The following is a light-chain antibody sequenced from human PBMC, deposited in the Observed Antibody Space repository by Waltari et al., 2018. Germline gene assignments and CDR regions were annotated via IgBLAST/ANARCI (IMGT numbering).Light chain of an antibody. J-gene: IGKJ4*01. V-gene: IGKV1-5*03. Sequence: IQMTQSSSPLSASVGDRVTITCRASQIISTWLAWYQQKPGKAPKLLIYKASGLESGVPSRFSGSGSGTEFTLTISSLQPDDFATYYCQQYNDYPLTFGGGTKVEIK. CDR3: QQYNDYPLT. CDR1: QIISTW. CDR2: KAS.